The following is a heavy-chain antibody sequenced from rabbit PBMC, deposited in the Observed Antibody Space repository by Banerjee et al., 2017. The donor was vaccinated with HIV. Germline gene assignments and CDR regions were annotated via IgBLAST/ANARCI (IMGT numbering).Heavy chain of an antibody. CDR1: GIDFSSDYW. CDR2: IYAGSGGNS. J-gene: IGHJ4*01. CDR3: ARGAGYPGYGYPTYYFDL. V-gene: IGHV1S40*01. D-gene: IGHD7-1*01. Sequence: QSLEESGGDLVKPGASLTLTCTASGIDFSSDYWICWVRQAPGQGLEWIACIYAGSGGNSDYANWAKGRFTISKTSSTTVTLQMTRLTAADTATYFCARGAGYPGYGYPTYYFDLWGPGTLVTVS.